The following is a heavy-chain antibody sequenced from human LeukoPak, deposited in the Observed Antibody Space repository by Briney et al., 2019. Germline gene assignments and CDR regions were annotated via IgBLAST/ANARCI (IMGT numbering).Heavy chain of an antibody. CDR1: GLTVSTNY. D-gene: IGHD4-17*01. CDR2: IYSGGST. Sequence: GGSLRLSCAASGLTVSTNYMNWVRQAPEKGLEWVSVIYSGGSTYYADSVKGRFTISRDNSKNTLYLQMNSLRAEDTAVYYCARDTVTTFRFRDYYYYGMDVWGQGTTVTVSS. V-gene: IGHV3-53*01. CDR3: ARDTVTTFRFRDYYYYGMDV. J-gene: IGHJ6*02.